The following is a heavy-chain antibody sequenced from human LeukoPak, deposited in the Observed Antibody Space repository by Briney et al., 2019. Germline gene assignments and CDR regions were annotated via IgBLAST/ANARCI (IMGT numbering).Heavy chain of an antibody. J-gene: IGHJ4*02. D-gene: IGHD1-20*01. Sequence: SVKVSCKASGGTFSSYAISWVRQAPGQGLAWMGGIIPIFGTANYAQKFQGRVTITADESTSTAYMELSSLRSEDTAVYYCATGNELYNWNYFDYWGQGTLVTVSS. CDR3: ATGNELYNWNYFDY. CDR2: IIPIFGTA. CDR1: GGTFSSYA. V-gene: IGHV1-69*01.